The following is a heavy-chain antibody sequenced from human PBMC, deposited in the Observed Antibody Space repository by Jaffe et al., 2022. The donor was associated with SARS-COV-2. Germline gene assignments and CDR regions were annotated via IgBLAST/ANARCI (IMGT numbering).Heavy chain of an antibody. CDR1: GFTFSSYS. D-gene: IGHD3-9*01. CDR2: ISSSSSTI. CDR3: ARELDDILTGDNWFDP. V-gene: IGHV3-48*02. J-gene: IGHJ5*02. Sequence: EVQLVESGGGLVQPGGSLRLSCAASGFTFSSYSMNWVRQAPGKGLEWVSYISSSSSTIYYADSVKGRFTISRDNAKNSLYLQMNSLRDEDTAVYYCARELDDILTGDNWFDPWGQGTLVTVSS.